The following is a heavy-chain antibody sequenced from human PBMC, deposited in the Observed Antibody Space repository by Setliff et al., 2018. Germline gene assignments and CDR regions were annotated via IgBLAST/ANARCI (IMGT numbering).Heavy chain of an antibody. CDR2: ISHSGST. CDR1: DYSISSGHY. D-gene: IGHD4-17*01. CDR3: AGGRRYDYGWDFDY. V-gene: IGHV4-38-2*02. J-gene: IGHJ4*02. Sequence: SETLSLTCTVSDYSISSGHYWGWIRQPPGKGLEWIGSISHSGSTYYNPSLRSRVTISLDTAKNQFSPKLTSVTAADTAVYYCAGGRRYDYGWDFDYWGQGTLVTVSS.